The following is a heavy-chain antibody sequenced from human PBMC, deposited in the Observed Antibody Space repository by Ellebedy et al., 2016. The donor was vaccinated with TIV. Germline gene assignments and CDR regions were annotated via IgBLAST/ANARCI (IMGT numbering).Heavy chain of an antibody. Sequence: SETLSLXXHVSGGTISSMNYYWGWIRQSPEKGLEWIGSIYHSGSTYYNPSLKSRLTISLDTTKNQFSLRLDSVTAADTAVYYCASSPSGYEIPYWGQGTLVTVSS. CDR3: ASSPSGYEIPY. CDR1: GGTISSMNYY. V-gene: IGHV4-39*07. D-gene: IGHD5-12*01. CDR2: IYHSGST. J-gene: IGHJ4*02.